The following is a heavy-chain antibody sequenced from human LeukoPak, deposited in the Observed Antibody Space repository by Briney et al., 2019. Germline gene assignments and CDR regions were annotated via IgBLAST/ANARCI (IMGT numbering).Heavy chain of an antibody. CDR2: ISSSSSYI. D-gene: IGHD3-3*01. CDR3: ARDQVFGVVPYYYYYMDV. CDR1: GFTFSSYS. J-gene: IGHJ6*03. V-gene: IGHV3-21*01. Sequence: GGSLRLSCAASGFTFSSYSMNWVRQAPGKGLEWVSSISSSSSYIYYADSVKGRFTISRDNAKNSLYLQMNSLRAEDTAVYYCARDQVFGVVPYYYYYMDVWGKGTTVIVSS.